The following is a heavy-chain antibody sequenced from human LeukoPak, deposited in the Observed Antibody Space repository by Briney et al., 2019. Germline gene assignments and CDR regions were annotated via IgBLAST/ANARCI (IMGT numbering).Heavy chain of an antibody. CDR1: GGSISSYY. Sequence: SETLSLTCTVSGGSISSYYWSWIRQPPGKGLEWIGYIYYSGSTNYNPSLKSRVTISVDTSKNQFSLKLSSVTAADTAVYYCAAITMVRGVQVFDPWGQGTLVTVSS. D-gene: IGHD3-10*01. CDR3: AAITMVRGVQVFDP. V-gene: IGHV4-59*01. CDR2: IYYSGST. J-gene: IGHJ5*02.